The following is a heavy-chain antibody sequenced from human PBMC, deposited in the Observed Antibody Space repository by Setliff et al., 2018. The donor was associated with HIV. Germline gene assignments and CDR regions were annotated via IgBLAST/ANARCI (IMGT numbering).Heavy chain of an antibody. V-gene: IGHV5-51*01. J-gene: IGHJ3*02. Sequence: PGESLKISCKTSGYSFTSYWIGWVRQMPGKGLEWMVIIYPGDSDTRYSTSFQGQVTISADKSISTAYLQWTSLKTSDTAIYYCAMAGNYYHSRCYSDDAFDIWGQGTMVTVSS. CDR1: GYSFTSYW. CDR2: IYPGDSDT. D-gene: IGHD3-22*01. CDR3: AMAGNYYHSRCYSDDAFDI.